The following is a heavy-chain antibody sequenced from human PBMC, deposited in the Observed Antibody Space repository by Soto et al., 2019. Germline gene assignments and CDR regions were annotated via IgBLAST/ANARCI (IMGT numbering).Heavy chain of an antibody. Sequence: SGPTLVKPTQTLTLTCTFSGFSLSTSGVGVGWIRQPPGKALEWLALIYWNDDKRYSPSLKSRLTITKDTPKNQVVLTMTIMDPVDTSTYYCAHIVGANWGLNDAFDIWGQGTMVTVSS. CDR3: AHIVGANWGLNDAFDI. V-gene: IGHV2-5*01. D-gene: IGHD7-27*01. CDR1: GFSLSTSGVG. J-gene: IGHJ3*02. CDR2: IYWNDDK.